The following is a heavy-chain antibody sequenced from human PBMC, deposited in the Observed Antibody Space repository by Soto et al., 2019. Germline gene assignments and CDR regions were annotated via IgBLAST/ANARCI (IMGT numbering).Heavy chain of an antibody. V-gene: IGHV1-69*01. Sequence: QVQLVPSGAGVKKPGSLVKVSCKASGGPFSSYAISWVRQAPGQGLEWMGGTIRMFGTTRYAQRFQGRVTNTADQTSSTAYMELSSLRSENTAVYYCATGVGFYGMDVWGQGTTVTVSS. J-gene: IGHJ6*02. CDR2: TIRMFGTT. CDR3: ATGVGFYGMDV. D-gene: IGHD2-8*01. CDR1: GGPFSSYA.